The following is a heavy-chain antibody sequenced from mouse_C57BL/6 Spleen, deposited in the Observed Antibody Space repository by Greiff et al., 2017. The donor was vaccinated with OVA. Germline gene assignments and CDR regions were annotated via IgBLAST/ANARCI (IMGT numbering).Heavy chain of an antibody. J-gene: IGHJ3*01. V-gene: IGHV3-6*01. CDR2: ISYDGSN. CDR1: GYSITSGYY. Sequence: ESGPGLVKPSQSLSLTCSVTGYSITSGYYWNWIRQFPGNKLEWMGYISYDGSNNYNPSLKNRISITRDTSKNQFFLKLNSVTTEDTATYYCARGGYGSSYLFAYWGQGTLVTVSA. D-gene: IGHD1-1*01. CDR3: ARGGYGSSYLFAY.